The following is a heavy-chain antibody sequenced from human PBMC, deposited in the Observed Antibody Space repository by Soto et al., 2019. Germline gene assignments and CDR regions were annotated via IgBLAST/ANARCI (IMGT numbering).Heavy chain of an antibody. CDR2: IYYSGST. CDR1: GYSISSYY. V-gene: IGHV4-59*01. J-gene: IGHJ4*02. Sequence: ETLSLTCTLSGYSISSYYWSWFRQPPGKGLECIGSIYYSGSTNHNPSLKSRVTISVDTSKNQVSLKLSSVTAADTAVYYCARDASFGSGYNEDYFDYWGQGTVVTVSS. D-gene: IGHD3-3*01. CDR3: ARDASFGSGYNEDYFDY.